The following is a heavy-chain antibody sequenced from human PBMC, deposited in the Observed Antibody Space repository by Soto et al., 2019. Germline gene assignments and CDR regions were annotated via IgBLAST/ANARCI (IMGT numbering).Heavy chain of an antibody. V-gene: IGHV4-38-2*01. CDR3: ATRITVFGLLIPPFDP. CDR2: IYHTGNT. CDR1: GYSISRGFY. D-gene: IGHD3-3*01. J-gene: IGHJ5*02. Sequence: SETLSLTCAVSGYSISRGFYWGWIRQSPGKGLEWIGSIYHTGNTYYNASLRSRVTISVDTSKNQFSLRLSSVTAADTAIYYCATRITVFGLLIPPFDPWGQGTQVTVSS.